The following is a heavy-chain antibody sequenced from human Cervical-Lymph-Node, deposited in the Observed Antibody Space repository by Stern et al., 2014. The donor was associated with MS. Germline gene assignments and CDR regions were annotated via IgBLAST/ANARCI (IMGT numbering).Heavy chain of an antibody. J-gene: IGHJ4*02. Sequence: QVQLQESGPGLVKPSETLSLTCTVSGGSIRTFPWSWIRQPPGRGLEWIGCVYYNGTTTHNPSLKSRVTMSVDTSKSQLSLRLHSVTAADTAVYYCARHSVGVKDFDSWGQGTLVTVSS. V-gene: IGHV4-59*01. CDR1: GGSIRTFP. D-gene: IGHD4-23*01. CDR2: VYYNGTT. CDR3: ARHSVGVKDFDS.